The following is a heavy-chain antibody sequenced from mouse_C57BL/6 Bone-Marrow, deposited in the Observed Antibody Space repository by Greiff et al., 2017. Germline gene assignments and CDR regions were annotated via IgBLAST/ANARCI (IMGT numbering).Heavy chain of an antibody. J-gene: IGHJ2*01. V-gene: IGHV1-52*01. CDR3: ARLDDGSGGLDY. D-gene: IGHD1-1*01. CDR2: IDPSDSET. Sequence: QVQLQQPGAELVRPGSSVKLSCKASGYTFTSYWMHWVKQRPIQGLEWIGNIDPSDSETHYNQKFKDKATLTVDKSSSTAYMQLSSLTSADSAVYYCARLDDGSGGLDYWGQGTTLTVSS. CDR1: GYTFTSYW.